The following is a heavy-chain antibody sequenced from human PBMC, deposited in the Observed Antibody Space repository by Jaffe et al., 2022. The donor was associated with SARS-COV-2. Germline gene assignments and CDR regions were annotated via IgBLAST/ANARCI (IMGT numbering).Heavy chain of an antibody. Sequence: QVQLQESGPGLVKPSETLSLTCTVSGGSISSYYWSWIRQPLGKGLEWIGYIYYSGSTNYNPSLKSRVTISVDTSKNRFSLKLSSVTAADTAVYYCARHLVVGAIGTFDIWGQGTMVTVSS. J-gene: IGHJ3*02. CDR1: GGSISSYY. V-gene: IGHV4-59*08. CDR3: ARHLVVGAIGTFDI. CDR2: IYYSGST. D-gene: IGHD1-26*01.